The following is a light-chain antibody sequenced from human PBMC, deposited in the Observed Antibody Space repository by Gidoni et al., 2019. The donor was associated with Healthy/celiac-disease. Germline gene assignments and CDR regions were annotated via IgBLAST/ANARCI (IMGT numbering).Light chain of an antibody. CDR1: QSVSSSY. J-gene: IGKJ3*01. CDR2: GAS. Sequence: EIVLTQSPGTLSLSPGERATLSCRASQSVSSSYLAWYQQKPGQAPRLLNYGASSRTTGIPDRFSGSGSGTDFTLTISRLEPEYFAVYYCQQYGSSPQTFGHGTKVDIK. V-gene: IGKV3-20*01. CDR3: QQYGSSPQT.